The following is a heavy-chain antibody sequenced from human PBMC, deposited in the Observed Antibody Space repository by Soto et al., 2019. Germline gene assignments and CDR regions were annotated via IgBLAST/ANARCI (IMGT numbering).Heavy chain of an antibody. D-gene: IGHD6-19*01. CDR2: ISGSGIST. Sequence: EVQLLESGGGLVQPGGSLRLSCTASGFTFSSYAMSWVRQAPGKWLEWVSAISGSGISTYYADSVKGRFTISRDNSKNTLYLQMNSLRAEDTAVYYCAKEGGYSSGWDRVDYWGQGTLVTVSS. CDR1: GFTFSSYA. V-gene: IGHV3-23*01. J-gene: IGHJ4*02. CDR3: AKEGGYSSGWDRVDY.